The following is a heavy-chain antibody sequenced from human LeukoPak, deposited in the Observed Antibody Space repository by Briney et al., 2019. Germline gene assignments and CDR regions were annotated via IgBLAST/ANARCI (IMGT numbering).Heavy chain of an antibody. D-gene: IGHD6-6*01. CDR2: IYTSGST. Sequence: PSETLSLTCTVSGGSISSYYWSWIRQPAGKGLEWIGRIYTSGSTNYNPSPKSRVTMSVDTSKNQFSLKLSSVTAADTAVYYCARTVSKRGAFSSSSSYYMDVWGKGTTVTVSS. CDR3: ARTVSKRGAFSSSSSYYMDV. J-gene: IGHJ6*03. V-gene: IGHV4-4*07. CDR1: GGSISSYY.